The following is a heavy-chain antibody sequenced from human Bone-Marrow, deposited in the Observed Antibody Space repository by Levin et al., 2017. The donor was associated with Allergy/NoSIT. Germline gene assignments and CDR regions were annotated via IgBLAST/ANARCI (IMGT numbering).Heavy chain of an antibody. CDR2: IRSKPYGGTA. V-gene: IGHV3-49*03. D-gene: IGHD2-8*02. Sequence: QTLSLTCTTSGFTFGDTGMAWFRQAPGKGLAWVGFIRSKPYGGTAEYAASVKARFTISRDDSRSIAYLQMNSLKTEDTGVYYCARAQITGGIYYFDYWGHGALVTVSS. J-gene: IGHJ4*01. CDR1: GFTFGDTG. CDR3: ARAQITGGIYYFDY.